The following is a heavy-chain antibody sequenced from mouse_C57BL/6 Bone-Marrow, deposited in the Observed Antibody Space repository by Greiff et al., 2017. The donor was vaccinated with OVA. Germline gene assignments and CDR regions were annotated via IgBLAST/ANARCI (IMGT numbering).Heavy chain of an antibody. V-gene: IGHV1-63*01. CDR3: ARGTVGGAMDH. CDR2: IYPGGGYT. J-gene: IGHJ4*01. D-gene: IGHD1-1*01. Sequence: QVQLKESGAELVRPGTSVKMSCKASGYTFTNYWIGWAKQRPGHGLEWIGDIYPGGGYTNYNEKFKGKATLTADKSSSTAYMQFSSQTSEDTAIYYCARGTVGGAMDHWGQGTSVTVSS. CDR1: GYTFTNYW.